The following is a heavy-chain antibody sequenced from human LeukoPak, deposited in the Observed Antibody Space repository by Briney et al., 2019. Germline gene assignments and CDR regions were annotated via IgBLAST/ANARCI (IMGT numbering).Heavy chain of an antibody. CDR1: GFTFSSYS. Sequence: GGSLRLSCAASGFTFSSYSMNWVRQAPGKGLEWVSSISSSSSYIYYADSVKGRFTISRDNAKNSLYLQMNSLRAEDTAVYYCATLNYYDSSSYYDIPRAGADYWGQGTLVTVSS. CDR2: ISSSSSYI. V-gene: IGHV3-21*01. D-gene: IGHD3-22*01. J-gene: IGHJ4*02. CDR3: ATLNYYDSSSYYDIPRAGADY.